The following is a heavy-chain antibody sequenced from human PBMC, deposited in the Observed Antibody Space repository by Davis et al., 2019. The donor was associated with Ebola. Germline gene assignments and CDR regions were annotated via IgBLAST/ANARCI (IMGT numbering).Heavy chain of an antibody. V-gene: IGHV4-39*01. CDR3: ARLSGSYRYRDY. CDR1: GGSISSGSYY. Sequence: PSETLSLTCTVSGGSISSGSYYWGWIRQPPGKGLEWIGSIYYSGTTYYNPSLKSRVTISADTSKNQFSLKLNSVTAADTAVYFCARLSGSYRYRDYWGQGTLVTVSS. CDR2: IYYSGTT. D-gene: IGHD1-26*01. J-gene: IGHJ4*02.